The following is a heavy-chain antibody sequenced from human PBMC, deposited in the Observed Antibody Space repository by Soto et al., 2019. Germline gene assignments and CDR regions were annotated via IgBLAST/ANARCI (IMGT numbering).Heavy chain of an antibody. CDR3: ATTFDYNGYFDH. CDR2: IYLSDSDT. CDR1: GYSLTTYW. V-gene: IGHV5-51*01. Sequence: PXESLKISCKTSGYSLTTYWFTWVRQMPGKGLEWMGIIYLSDSDTIYSPSAQGHFTISADKSIKTAYLQWSSLKASDTAIYYCATTFDYNGYFDHWGQGTQVTVSS. D-gene: IGHD4-4*01. J-gene: IGHJ4*02.